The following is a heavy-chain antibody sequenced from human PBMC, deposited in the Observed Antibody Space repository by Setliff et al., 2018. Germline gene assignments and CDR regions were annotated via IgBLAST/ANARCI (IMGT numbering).Heavy chain of an antibody. D-gene: IGHD3-3*01. J-gene: IGHJ5*02. V-gene: IGHV4-4*07. Sequence: KPSETLSLTCTVSGASISDYYWTWIRQPAGKELEWIGRVSASGSTTYNPSLKSRVTMSVDTSRNQISLNLTSVTAADTAMYYCARERTIFGILVISGWFDPWGQGTVVTV. CDR1: GASISDYY. CDR3: ARERTIFGILVISGWFDP. CDR2: VSASGST.